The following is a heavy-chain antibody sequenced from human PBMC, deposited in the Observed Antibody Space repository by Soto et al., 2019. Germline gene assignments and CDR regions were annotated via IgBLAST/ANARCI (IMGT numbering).Heavy chain of an antibody. Sequence: LRLSCEGSGFSFPDYDMNWVRQTPGKGLEWVAAVGRFGNTYYRDSVRGRFTISRDDSRNTVYLQMNRLRVEDTAVYFCAKEGRLRSPAGDYFDSWAQGSLVTVSS. J-gene: IGHJ4*02. V-gene: IGHV3-23*01. D-gene: IGHD3-10*01. CDR3: AKEGRLRSPAGDYFDS. CDR1: GFSFPDYD. CDR2: VGRFGNT.